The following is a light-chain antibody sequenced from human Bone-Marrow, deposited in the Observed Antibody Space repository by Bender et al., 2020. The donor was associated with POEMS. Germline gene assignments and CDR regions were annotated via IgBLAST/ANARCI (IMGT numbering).Light chain of an antibody. CDR2: DVS. CDR1: SSDVGYYNY. V-gene: IGLV2-14*01. Sequence: QSALTQPASVSGSPGQSITISCTGTSSDVGYYNYVSWYQQHPGKAPKLLIYDVSDRPSGVSNRFSGSKSGNTASLTISGLRAEDEADYYCSSYTSSSTWVFGGGTKLTVL. J-gene: IGLJ3*02. CDR3: SSYTSSSTWV.